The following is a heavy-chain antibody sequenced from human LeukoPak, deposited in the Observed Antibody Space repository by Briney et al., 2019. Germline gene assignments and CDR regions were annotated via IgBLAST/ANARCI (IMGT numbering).Heavy chain of an antibody. J-gene: IGHJ4*02. D-gene: IGHD6-13*01. CDR1: GGSISSSSYY. Sequence: SETLSLTCTVSGGSISSSSYYWGWVRQHPGKGLEYIGTIFYVGDTYYNPSLESRLTISVDTSKNQFSLKLRSVTAADSAVYYCARTSGSRYAYDDYWGQGTLVTVSS. CDR2: IFYVGDT. V-gene: IGHV4-39*01. CDR3: ARTSGSRYAYDDY.